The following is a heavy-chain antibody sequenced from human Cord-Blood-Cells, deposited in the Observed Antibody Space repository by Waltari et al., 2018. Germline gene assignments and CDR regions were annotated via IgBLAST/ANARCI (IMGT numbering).Heavy chain of an antibody. D-gene: IGHD3-10*01. J-gene: IGHJ4*02. CDR3: AGGYYYGSGSYYPFDY. V-gene: IGHV5-51*01. Sequence: EVQLVQTGAEVKKPGESLKISCKGSGYTFISYWIGWVRQMPGKGLAWMGIIYPGDSDTRYSPSFQGQVTISADKSISTAYLQWSSLKASDTAMYYCAGGYYYGSGSYYPFDYWGQGTLVTVSS. CDR2: IYPGDSDT. CDR1: GYTFISYW.